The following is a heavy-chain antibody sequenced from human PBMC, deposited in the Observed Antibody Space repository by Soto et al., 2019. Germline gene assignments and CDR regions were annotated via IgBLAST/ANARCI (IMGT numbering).Heavy chain of an antibody. V-gene: IGHV1-2*02. CDR2: MNPKSGGA. Sequence: ASVKVSCKTSGYTFTDYYTHWVRQAPGQGLEWMGWMNPKSGGAYFAQKFQGRVTLTRDTSIGTAYIEVNSLTSDDTAVYFCTREKIENSDGLYDAFDIWGQGTTVTVTS. CDR1: GYTFTDYY. J-gene: IGHJ3*02. D-gene: IGHD5-18*01. CDR3: TREKIENSDGLYDAFDI.